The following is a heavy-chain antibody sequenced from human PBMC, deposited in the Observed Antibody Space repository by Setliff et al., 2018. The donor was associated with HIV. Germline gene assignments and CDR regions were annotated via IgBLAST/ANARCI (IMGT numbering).Heavy chain of an antibody. CDR2: IKQDGSVK. CDR1: GFTFSSYA. D-gene: IGHD6-13*01. CDR3: ARDRWFSNNWYSDY. J-gene: IGHJ4*02. Sequence: GGSLRLSCAASGFTFSSYAMHWVRQAPGKGLEWVANIKQDGSVKNYVDSVRGRFTISRDNAENSLFLQMTGLRPEDTAMYYCARDRWFSNNWYSDYWGQGTLVTVSS. V-gene: IGHV3-7*03.